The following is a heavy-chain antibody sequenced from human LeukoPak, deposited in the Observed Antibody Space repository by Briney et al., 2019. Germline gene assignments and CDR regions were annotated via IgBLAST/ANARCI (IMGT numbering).Heavy chain of an antibody. Sequence: GGSLRLSCAASGFTFSSYAMSWVRQAPGKGLEWVSAISGSGGSTYYADSVKGRFTISRGNSKNTLYLQMNSLRAEDTAVYYCAKLGGRYDFWSGYRYPYDYWGQGTLVTVSS. D-gene: IGHD3-3*01. V-gene: IGHV3-23*01. CDR2: ISGSGGST. J-gene: IGHJ4*02. CDR1: GFTFSSYA. CDR3: AKLGGRYDFWSGYRYPYDY.